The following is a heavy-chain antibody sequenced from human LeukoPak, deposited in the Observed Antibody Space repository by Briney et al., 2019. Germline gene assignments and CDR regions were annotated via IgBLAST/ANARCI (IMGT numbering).Heavy chain of an antibody. Sequence: GGSLRPSCAASGFTFSSYAMSWVRQAPGKGLEWVSAISGSGGSTYYADSVKGRFTISRDNAKNSLYLQMNSLRAEDTALYYCARDLGDIVVVVAALDYWGQGTLVTVPS. V-gene: IGHV3-23*01. D-gene: IGHD2-15*01. CDR1: GFTFSSYA. CDR3: ARDLGDIVVVVAALDY. J-gene: IGHJ4*02. CDR2: ISGSGGST.